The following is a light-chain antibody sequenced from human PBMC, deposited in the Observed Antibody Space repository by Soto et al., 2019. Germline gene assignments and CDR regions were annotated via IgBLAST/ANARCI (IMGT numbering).Light chain of an antibody. CDR3: GSHAGSGTIV. CDR1: SSDVGGYNY. J-gene: IGLJ1*01. Sequence: QSALTQPRSVSGSPGQSVTISCTGTSSDVGGYNYVSWYQQYPGKAPKIMIYDISKRPSGVPDGFSGSKSDNRASLTISGLQAEDEDDYYCGSHAGSGTIVFGSGTKLTVL. V-gene: IGLV2-11*01. CDR2: DIS.